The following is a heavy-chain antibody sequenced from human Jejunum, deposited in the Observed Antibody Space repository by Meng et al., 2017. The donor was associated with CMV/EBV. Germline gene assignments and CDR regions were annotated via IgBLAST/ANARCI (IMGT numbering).Heavy chain of an antibody. CDR2: ISSSGGST. CDR1: GVAVSNYP. V-gene: IGHV3-23*01. J-gene: IGHJ5*02. Sequence: ASGVAVSNYPMSWVRQAPGRGLEWVSGISSSGGSTYDADSVKGRFSISRDNSRNTLYLQMMSLRAEDTAVYYCAGGGPAIYSPFDPWGQGTLVTVSS. CDR3: AGGGPAIYSPFDP. D-gene: IGHD3-16*01.